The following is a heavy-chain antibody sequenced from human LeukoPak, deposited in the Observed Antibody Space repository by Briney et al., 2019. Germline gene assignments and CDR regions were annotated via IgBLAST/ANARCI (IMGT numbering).Heavy chain of an antibody. CDR1: GFTFSRYD. D-gene: IGHD3-3*01. CDR2: IGTSGDT. Sequence: GGSLRLSCAASGFTFSRYDMHWVRQATGKGLEWVSAIGTSGDTYYPGSVKGRFTISRENAKNSLYLQMNSLRAGDTAVYYCARGTVDFWSGTSWFDPWGQGTLVTVSS. CDR3: ARGTVDFWSGTSWFDP. J-gene: IGHJ5*02. V-gene: IGHV3-13*01.